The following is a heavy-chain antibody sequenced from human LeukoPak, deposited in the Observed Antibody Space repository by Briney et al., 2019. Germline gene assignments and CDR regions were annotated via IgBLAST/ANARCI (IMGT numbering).Heavy chain of an antibody. D-gene: IGHD3-3*01. Sequence: PSETLSLTCVVSGVSISRGGYSWTWIRQPAGKGLEWIGRIYTSGSTNYNPSLKSRVTISVDTSKNQFSLKLSSVTAADTAVYYCARETRFLEWLPPFDYWGQGTLVTVSS. V-gene: IGHV4-61*02. CDR1: GVSISRGGYS. CDR2: IYTSGST. J-gene: IGHJ4*02. CDR3: ARETRFLEWLPPFDY.